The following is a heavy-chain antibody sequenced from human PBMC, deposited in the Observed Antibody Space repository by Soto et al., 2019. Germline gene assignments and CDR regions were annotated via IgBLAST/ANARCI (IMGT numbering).Heavy chain of an antibody. J-gene: IGHJ5*02. CDR2: VFSSGST. CDR1: GASFTNYY. D-gene: IGHD3-16*01. Sequence: SQTLSLTCTVSGASFTNYYWNWIRQSPGKGLEWIGHVFSSGSTTYNPSLKSRVTISLDTPKKQFSLGLTSVTAADTAVYYYARVRRDMITFGTSWIDPWGQGILVTVSS. V-gene: IGHV4-59*01. CDR3: ARVRRDMITFGTSWIDP.